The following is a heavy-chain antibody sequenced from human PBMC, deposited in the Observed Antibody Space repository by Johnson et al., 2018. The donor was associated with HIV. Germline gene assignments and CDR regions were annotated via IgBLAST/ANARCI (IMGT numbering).Heavy chain of an antibody. CDR2: INWNGGRT. CDR3: ARDFYHNFWTGYSRNDAFDF. V-gene: IGHV3-20*04. Sequence: VQLVESGGGLVQSGGSLRLSCGVSGFAVSSNYMSWVRQAPGKGLEWVSGINWNGGRTGYADSVKGRFSISRDNGKNSLYLQMNSLRVDDTAVYYCARDFYHNFWTGYSRNDAFDFWGQGTMVTVFS. D-gene: IGHD3/OR15-3a*01. J-gene: IGHJ3*01. CDR1: GFAVSSNY.